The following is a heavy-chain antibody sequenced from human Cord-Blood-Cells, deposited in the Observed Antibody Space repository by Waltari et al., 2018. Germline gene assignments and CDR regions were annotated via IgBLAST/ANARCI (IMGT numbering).Heavy chain of an antibody. D-gene: IGHD4-17*01. CDR1: GYTLTELS. CDR2: FDPEDGET. J-gene: IGHJ3*02. V-gene: IGHV1-24*01. Sequence: QVQLVQSGAEVKKPGASVKVSCKVSGYTLTELSMHWVRQAPGKGLEWMGGFDPEDGETIYAQKFQGRVTMTEDTSTDTAYMELSSLRSEDTVVYYCATDPPQHPEVYGDYAFDIWGQGTMVTVSS. CDR3: ATDPPQHPEVYGDYAFDI.